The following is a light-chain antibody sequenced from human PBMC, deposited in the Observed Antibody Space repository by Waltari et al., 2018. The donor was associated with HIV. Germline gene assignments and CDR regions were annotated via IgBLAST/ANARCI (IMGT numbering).Light chain of an antibody. CDR1: GSNIRSNF. J-gene: IGLJ1*01. Sequence: QSVLTQPPSVSGAPGQRVTISCSGSGSNIRSNFVNWYQQLPVTAPRVLIYNDDRRASGGPARYSGSKAGTSASPAIRGLQSEDEAEYYCAALDDTLNVYVFGSGTKVTVL. CDR2: NDD. V-gene: IGLV1-44*01. CDR3: AALDDTLNVYV.